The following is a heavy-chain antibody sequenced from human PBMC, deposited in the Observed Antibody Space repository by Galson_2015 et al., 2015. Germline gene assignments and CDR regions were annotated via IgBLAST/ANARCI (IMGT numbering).Heavy chain of an antibody. Sequence: SLRLSCAASGFTFSSYSMNWVRQAPGKGLEWVSSISSSSSYIYYADSVKGRFTISRDNAKNSLYLQMNSLRAEDTAVYYCARVGYYYYGMDVWGQGTTVTVSS. CDR2: ISSSSSYI. J-gene: IGHJ6*02. D-gene: IGHD3-16*01. CDR3: ARVGYYYYGMDV. CDR1: GFTFSSYS. V-gene: IGHV3-21*01.